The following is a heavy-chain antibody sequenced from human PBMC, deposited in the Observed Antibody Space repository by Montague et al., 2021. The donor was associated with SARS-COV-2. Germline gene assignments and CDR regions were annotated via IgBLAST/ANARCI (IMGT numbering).Heavy chain of an antibody. J-gene: IGHJ3*02. CDR3: ARGMCGLTETTDAFDI. V-gene: IGHV4-31*03. CDR2: IYPSGTT. CDR1: GGSIRSSDNY. D-gene: IGHD1-14*01. Sequence: TLSLTCTVSGGSIRSSDNYWSWIRQHPGKGLEWIGYIYPSGTTYYNPSLRSRVTISVDTSKKQFSLKLSSVTAADTAVYYCARGMCGLTETTDAFDIWGQGTMVSVSS.